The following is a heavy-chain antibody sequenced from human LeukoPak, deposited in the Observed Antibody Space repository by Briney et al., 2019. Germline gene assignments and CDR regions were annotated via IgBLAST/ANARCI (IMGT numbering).Heavy chain of an antibody. CDR1: GFTFSNYW. V-gene: IGHV3-7*01. Sequence: GGSLRLSSAASGFTFSNYWMSWVRQAPWKGLEWVANIQQDGSEKYYVDSVKGRFTISRDNDKNSLYLQMNSLRAEDTAVYYCARESCSGGSCYSGLVAFDIWGQGTMVTVSS. J-gene: IGHJ3*02. CDR3: ARESCSGGSCYSGLVAFDI. D-gene: IGHD2-15*01. CDR2: IQQDGSEK.